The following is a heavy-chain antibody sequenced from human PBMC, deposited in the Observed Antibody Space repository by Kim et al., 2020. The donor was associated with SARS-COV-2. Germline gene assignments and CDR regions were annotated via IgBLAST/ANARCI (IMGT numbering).Heavy chain of an antibody. CDR3: ARGSRAGATTPDY. J-gene: IGHJ4*02. V-gene: IGHV3-11*05. Sequence: GGSLRLSCAVSGFTFSDYYMRWIRQAPGKGLEWVSYISSSSSYTNYADSVKGRFTISRDNAKNSLYLQMNSLRAEDTAVYYCARGSRAGATTPDYWGQGTLVTVSS. CDR2: ISSSSSYT. CDR1: GFTFSDYY. D-gene: IGHD1-26*01.